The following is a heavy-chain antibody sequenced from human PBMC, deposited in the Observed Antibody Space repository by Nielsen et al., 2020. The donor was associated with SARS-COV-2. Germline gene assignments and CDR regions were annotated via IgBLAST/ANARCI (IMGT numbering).Heavy chain of an antibody. D-gene: IGHD4-17*01. Sequence: SETLSLTCAVSGGSISSNNWWSWVRQPPGKGLEWIGEINHSGSTNYNPSLKSRVTISVDTSKNQFSLKLSSVTAADTAVYYCASDLFGDYPGDWGQGTLVTVSS. CDR2: INHSGST. V-gene: IGHV4-4*02. J-gene: IGHJ4*02. CDR1: GGSISSNNW. CDR3: ASDLFGDYPGD.